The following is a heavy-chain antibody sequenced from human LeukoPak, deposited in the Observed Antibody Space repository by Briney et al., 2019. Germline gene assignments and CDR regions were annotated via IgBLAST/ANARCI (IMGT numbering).Heavy chain of an antibody. CDR2: IYYSGST. CDR1: GGSISSSSYY. CDR3: ARARGDAFWSGYYTEVDY. D-gene: IGHD3-3*01. V-gene: IGHV4-39*07. J-gene: IGHJ4*02. Sequence: PSETLSLTCTVSGGSISSSSYYWGWIRQPPGKGLEWIGSIYYSGSTYYNPSLKSRVTISVDTSKNQFSLKLSSVTAADTAVYYCARARGDAFWSGYYTEVDYWGQGTLVTVSS.